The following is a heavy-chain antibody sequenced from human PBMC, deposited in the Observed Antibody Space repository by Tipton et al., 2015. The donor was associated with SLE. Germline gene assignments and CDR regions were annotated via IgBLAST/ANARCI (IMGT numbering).Heavy chain of an antibody. CDR2: ISGSGSYM. D-gene: IGHD4-17*01. Sequence: SLRLSCAASGFTFSSYSMNWVRQAPGKGLEWVSSISGSGSYMFYADSVKGRFTISRDNAKNSLYLQMNSLRAEDTAVYYCAKDISLMTTVTPEAFDIWGQGTMVTVSS. V-gene: IGHV3-21*01. CDR1: GFTFSSYS. J-gene: IGHJ3*02. CDR3: AKDISLMTTVTPEAFDI.